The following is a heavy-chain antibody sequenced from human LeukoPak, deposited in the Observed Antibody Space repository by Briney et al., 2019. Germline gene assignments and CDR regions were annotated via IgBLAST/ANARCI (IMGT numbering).Heavy chain of an antibody. J-gene: IGHJ4*02. CDR1: GGSMSSSSYY. CDR3: ARHGFSWELLGYYFDY. CDR2: IYYSGST. D-gene: IGHD1-26*01. Sequence: SETLSLTCTVSGGSMSSSSYYWGWIRQPPGKGLEWIGSIYYSGSTYCNPSLKSRVTISVDTSKNQFSLKLSSVTAADTAVYYCARHGFSWELLGYYFDYWGQGTLVTVSS. V-gene: IGHV4-39*01.